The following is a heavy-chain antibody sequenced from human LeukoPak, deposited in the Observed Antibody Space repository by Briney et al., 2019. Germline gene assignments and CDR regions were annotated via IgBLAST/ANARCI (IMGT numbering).Heavy chain of an antibody. Sequence: GASVKVSCKASGYTFTSYGISWVRQAPGQGLEWMGRINPNSGGTNYAQKFQGRVTMTRDTSISTAYMELSRLRSDDTAVYYCARAWSTRGYSGYDWRYYFDYWGQGTLVTVSS. D-gene: IGHD5-12*01. CDR2: INPNSGGT. J-gene: IGHJ4*02. CDR1: GYTFTSYG. CDR3: ARAWSTRGYSGYDWRYYFDY. V-gene: IGHV1-2*06.